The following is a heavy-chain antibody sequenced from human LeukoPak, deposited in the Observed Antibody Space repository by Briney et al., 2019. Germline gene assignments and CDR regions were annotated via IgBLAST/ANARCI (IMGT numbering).Heavy chain of an antibody. J-gene: IGHJ3*02. CDR2: ISSSSYI. CDR1: GFTFSSYS. CDR3: ARGQRWLQSVPALDI. D-gene: IGHD5-24*01. Sequence: GGSLRLSCAASGFTFSSYSMNWVRQAPGKGLEWVSFISSSSYIYYADSVKGRFTISRDNAKNSLYLQMNSLRAEDTAVYYCARGQRWLQSVPALDIWGQGTMVTVSS. V-gene: IGHV3-21*01.